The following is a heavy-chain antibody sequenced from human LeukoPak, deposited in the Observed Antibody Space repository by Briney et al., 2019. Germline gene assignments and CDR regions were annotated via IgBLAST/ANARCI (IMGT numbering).Heavy chain of an antibody. V-gene: IGHV3-23*01. CDR3: AKSRGSGLFDY. CDR1: GFTFSTFA. D-gene: IGHD3-10*01. J-gene: IGHJ4*02. CDR2: IFPSGGEI. Sequence: GGSLRLSCAASGFTFSTFATIWVRQPPGKGLEWVSSIFPSGGEIHYADSVRGRFTISRDNSKSTLSLQMNSLRAEDTAVYYCAKSRGSGLFDYWGQGTLVTVAS.